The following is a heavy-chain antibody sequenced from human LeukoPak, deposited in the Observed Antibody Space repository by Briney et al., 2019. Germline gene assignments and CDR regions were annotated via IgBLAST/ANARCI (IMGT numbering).Heavy chain of an antibody. D-gene: IGHD2-21*02. CDR3: ARLRCSGDCYSGAVGPSFDF. J-gene: IGHJ2*01. V-gene: IGHV3-74*01. CDR1: GFTFSNYW. Sequence: GGSLRLSCAASGFTFSNYWMYWVRQVPGKGLVWVSRLNTDGSNTKYADSVKGRFTISRDNAKNTLFLLMNSLRVEDTAVYHCARLRCSGDCYSGAVGPSFDFWGRGTLVTVSS. CDR2: LNTDGSNT.